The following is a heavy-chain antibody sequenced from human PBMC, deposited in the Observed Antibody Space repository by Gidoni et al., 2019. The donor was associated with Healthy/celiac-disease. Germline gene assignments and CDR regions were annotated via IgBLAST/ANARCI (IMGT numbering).Heavy chain of an antibody. Sequence: QVQLVESGGGVVQPGRSLRLSCAASGFPFSSYGMHWVRQAPGKGLEWVAVIWYDGSNKYYADSVKGRFTISRDNSKNTLYLQMNSLRAEDTAVYYCARSPGGVVRGVLLDYWGQGTLVTVSS. D-gene: IGHD3-10*01. CDR2: IWYDGSNK. V-gene: IGHV3-33*01. CDR1: GFPFSSYG. CDR3: ARSPGGVVRGVLLDY. J-gene: IGHJ4*02.